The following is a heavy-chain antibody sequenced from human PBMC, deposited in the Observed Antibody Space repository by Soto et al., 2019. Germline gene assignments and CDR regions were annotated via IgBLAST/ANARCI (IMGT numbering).Heavy chain of an antibody. V-gene: IGHV4-4*02. CDR3: ARVLSGNKEWFDP. D-gene: IGHD3-10*01. J-gene: IGHJ5*02. CDR2: VFPDGST. Sequence: QVHLQESGPGLVKPWGTLSLTCAVSGVSVTAGNLWSWVRQSPGKGLEWIGEVFPDGSTNYNPSLNSRVTISLDKSQNHFSLILTSVTAADTAISYCARVLSGNKEWFDPWGQGTLVTVSS. CDR1: GVSVTAGNL.